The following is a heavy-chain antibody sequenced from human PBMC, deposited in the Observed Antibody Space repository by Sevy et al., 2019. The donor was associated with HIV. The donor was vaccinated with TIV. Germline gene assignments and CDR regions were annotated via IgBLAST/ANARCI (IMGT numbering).Heavy chain of an antibody. D-gene: IGHD3-22*01. J-gene: IGHJ3*02. V-gene: IGHV3-53*01. CDR2: IYSGGST. CDR1: GFIVSSNY. CDR3: ARGITMMVDAFDI. Sequence: GGSLRLSCAASGFIVSSNYMSWVRQAPGKGLEWVSVIYSGGSTYYADSVEVRFTISRDSSKNTLYLQMNSLRAEDTSVYYCARGITMMVDAFDIWGQGTMVTVSS.